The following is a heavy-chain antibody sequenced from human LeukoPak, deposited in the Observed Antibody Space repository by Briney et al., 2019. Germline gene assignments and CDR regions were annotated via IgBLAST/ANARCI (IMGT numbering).Heavy chain of an antibody. J-gene: IGHJ3*02. CDR2: IIPILGIA. CDR3: AEYYYDSSGYYRTDAFDI. V-gene: IGHV1-69*04. CDR1: GGTFSSYA. D-gene: IGHD3-22*01. Sequence: SVKVSCKASGGTFSSYAISWVRQAPGQGLEWMGRIIPILGIANYAQNFQGRVTITADKSTSTAYMELSSLRSEDTAVYYCAEYYYDSSGYYRTDAFDIWGQGTMVTVSS.